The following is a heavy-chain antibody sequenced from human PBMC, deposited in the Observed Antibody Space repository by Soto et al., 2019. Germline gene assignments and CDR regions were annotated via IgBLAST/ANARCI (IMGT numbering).Heavy chain of an antibody. Sequence: PSETLSLTCTVSGASVTEYYWTWIRQPPGKGLEWIGSFSYSGVTTYNPSLESRVTLSVDTSEKQFSLKLRSVTAADTATYYCARITVFAALLSRFDPWGQGTLVTVSS. D-gene: IGHD3-3*01. V-gene: IGHV4-59*02. J-gene: IGHJ5*02. CDR2: FSYSGVT. CDR1: GASVTEYY. CDR3: ARITVFAALLSRFDP.